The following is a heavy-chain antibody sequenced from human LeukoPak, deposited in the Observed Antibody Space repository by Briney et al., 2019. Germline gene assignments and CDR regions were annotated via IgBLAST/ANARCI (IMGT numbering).Heavy chain of an antibody. V-gene: IGHV3-74*01. D-gene: IGHD2-2*01. CDR3: LLGYCSSTSCSPNWFDP. Sequence: PGGSLRLSCAASGFTFSSYWMHWVRQAPGKGMGWVSRINSDGSSTNYADSGKGRFTISREKAKNTLYLQMNSLRAEDTAVYYCLLGYCSSTSCSPNWFDPWGQGTLVTVSS. CDR2: INSDGSST. CDR1: GFTFSSYW. J-gene: IGHJ5*02.